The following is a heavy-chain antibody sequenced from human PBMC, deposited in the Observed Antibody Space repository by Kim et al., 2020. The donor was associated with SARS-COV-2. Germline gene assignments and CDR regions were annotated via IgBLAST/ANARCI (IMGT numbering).Heavy chain of an antibody. Sequence: GGSLRLSCGASGFTFSMSAMAWVRQAPGKGLEWVSGISGSGGSTYYADSVKGRFTISRDNSKNTLYLQMNSLRAEDTAVYYCAKEEQQLVKYWGQGTLVTVSS. CDR3: AKEEQQLVKY. V-gene: IGHV3-23*01. CDR1: GFTFSMSA. J-gene: IGHJ4*02. CDR2: ISGSGGST. D-gene: IGHD6-13*01.